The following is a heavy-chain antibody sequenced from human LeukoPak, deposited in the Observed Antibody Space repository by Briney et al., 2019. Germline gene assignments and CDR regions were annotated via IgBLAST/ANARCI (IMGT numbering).Heavy chain of an antibody. CDR2: ISSSSSTI. CDR3: ARGGYSSSWYYDY. D-gene: IGHD6-13*01. V-gene: IGHV3-48*04. J-gene: IGHJ4*02. Sequence: LSGGSLRLSCAASGFTFSRYSMNWVRQAPGKGLEWVSYISSSSSTIYYADSVKGRFTISRDNAKNSLYLQMNSLRAEDTAVYYCARGGYSSSWYYDYWGQGTLVTVSS. CDR1: GFTFSRYS.